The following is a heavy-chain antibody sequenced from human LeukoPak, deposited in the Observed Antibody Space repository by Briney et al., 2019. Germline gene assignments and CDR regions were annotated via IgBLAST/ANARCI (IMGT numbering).Heavy chain of an antibody. V-gene: IGHV4-59*01. Sequence: PSETLSLTCTVSGGSISSYYWSWIRQPPGKGLEWIGYIYYSGSTNYNPSLKSRVTISVDTSKNQFSLKLSSVTAADTAVYYCARDLRGGGFDYWGREPWSPSPQ. CDR2: IYYSGST. CDR3: ARDLRGGGFDY. J-gene: IGHJ4*02. CDR1: GGSISSYY. D-gene: IGHD4-23*01.